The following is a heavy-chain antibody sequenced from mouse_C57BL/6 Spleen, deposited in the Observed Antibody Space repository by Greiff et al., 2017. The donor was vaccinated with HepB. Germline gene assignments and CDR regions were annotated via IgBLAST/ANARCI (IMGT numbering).Heavy chain of an antibody. J-gene: IGHJ2*01. V-gene: IGHV3-6*01. CDR1: GYSITSGYY. CDR3: AREGNYLDY. CDR2: ISYDGSN. Sequence: VQLKESGPGLVKPSQSLSLTCSVTGYSITSGYYWNWIRQFPGNKLEWMGYISYDGSNNYNPSLKNRISITRDTSKNQFFLKLNSVTTEDTATYYCAREGNYLDYWGQGTTLTVSS.